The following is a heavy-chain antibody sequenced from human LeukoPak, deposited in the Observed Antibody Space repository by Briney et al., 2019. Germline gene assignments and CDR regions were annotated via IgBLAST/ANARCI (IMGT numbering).Heavy chain of an antibody. CDR3: ARDRGGTYYDFDY. V-gene: IGHV4-59*01. Sequence: PSETLSLTCTVSGGSLSSYYWSWVRQPPGKGLEWVGYIYHSGSTNYNPSLKRRVTISVDTSKNQFSLKLSPVAAAETAVYYCARDRGGTYYDFDYWGQGTLVTVSS. J-gene: IGHJ4*02. D-gene: IGHD2-15*01. CDR2: IYHSGST. CDR1: GGSLSSYY.